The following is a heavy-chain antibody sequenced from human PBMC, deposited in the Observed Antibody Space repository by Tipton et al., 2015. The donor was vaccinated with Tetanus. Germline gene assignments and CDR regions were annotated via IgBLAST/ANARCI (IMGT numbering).Heavy chain of an antibody. J-gene: IGHJ4*02. CDR3: ARGSGWADF. CDR1: GASVRAGDYS. Sequence: TLSLTCTVSGASVRAGDYSWNWIRQPPGKGLEWLAYVSYSGRTNSNYFLKSRITVSQDASKNHFSLRLTSVTAADTAVYYCARGSGWADFWGQGTQVTVSS. V-gene: IGHV4-61*03. CDR2: VSYSGRT. D-gene: IGHD6-19*01.